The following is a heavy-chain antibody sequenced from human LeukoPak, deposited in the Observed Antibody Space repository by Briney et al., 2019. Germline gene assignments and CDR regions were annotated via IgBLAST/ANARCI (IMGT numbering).Heavy chain of an antibody. Sequence: SETLSLTCSVSGDSISNYHWSWIRQPAGKGLEWIGRIYTSGSTNYNPSLKSRVTISVDTSKNQFSLKLSSVTAADTAVYYCARDLVTIFGVVINFDYWGQGTLVTVSS. J-gene: IGHJ4*02. CDR3: ARDLVTIFGVVINFDY. CDR2: IYTSGST. V-gene: IGHV4-4*07. CDR1: GDSISNYH. D-gene: IGHD3-3*01.